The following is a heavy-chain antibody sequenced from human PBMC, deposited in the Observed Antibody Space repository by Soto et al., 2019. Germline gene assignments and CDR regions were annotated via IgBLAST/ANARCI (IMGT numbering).Heavy chain of an antibody. J-gene: IGHJ4*02. D-gene: IGHD3-22*01. CDR2: VSYDGSNK. V-gene: IGHV3-30-3*01. Sequence: PGGSLRLSCAASGFTFSSYPVHWVRQAPGKGLEWVAVVSYDGSNKYYADSVKGRFTISRDNSKNTLYLQMNSLRAEDTAVYYCARDPHSSGSSGSIHYFDYWGQGTLVTVSS. CDR1: GFTFSSYP. CDR3: ARDPHSSGSSGSIHYFDY.